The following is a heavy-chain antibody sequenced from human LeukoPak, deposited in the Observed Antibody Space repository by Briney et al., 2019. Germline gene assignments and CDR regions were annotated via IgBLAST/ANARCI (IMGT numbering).Heavy chain of an antibody. J-gene: IGHJ4*02. CDR2: IKQDGSEK. Sequence: QAGGSLRLSCEASGFTFSSYWMSWVRQAPGKGLEWVANIKQDGSEKYYVDSVKGRFTISRDNAKNSLYLQMNSLRAEDTAVYYCARGQLFNWGQGTLVTVSS. V-gene: IGHV3-7*03. CDR1: GFTFSSYW. D-gene: IGHD5-18*01. CDR3: ARGQLFN.